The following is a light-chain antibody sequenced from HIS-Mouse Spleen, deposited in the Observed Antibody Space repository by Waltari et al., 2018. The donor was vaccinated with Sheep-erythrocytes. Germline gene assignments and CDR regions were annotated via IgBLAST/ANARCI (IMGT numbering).Light chain of an antibody. CDR3: QAWDSSTAV. J-gene: IGLJ2*01. V-gene: IGLV3-1*01. Sequence: SYELTQPPSVSVSPGQTASITCSGDKLGDKYACWYQQKPGQSPVLVISQDSKRPSGIPARFSGSNSGNTATLTLSGTQAMDEADYYCQAWDSSTAVFGGGTKLTVL. CDR2: QDS. CDR1: KLGDKY.